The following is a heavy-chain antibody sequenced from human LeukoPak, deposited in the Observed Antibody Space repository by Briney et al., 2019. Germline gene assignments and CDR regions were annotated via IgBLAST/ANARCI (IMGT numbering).Heavy chain of an antibody. CDR1: GYSISSGYY. CDR3: ARLLSDPAY. V-gene: IGHV4-38-2*01. Sequence: PSETLSVTCAVSGYSISSGYYWGWIRQPPGKGLEWIGSIYHSGSTYYNPSLKSRVTISVDTSKNQFSLKLSSVTAADTAVYYCARLLSDPAYWGQGTLVTVSS. J-gene: IGHJ4*02. CDR2: IYHSGST. D-gene: IGHD1-26*01.